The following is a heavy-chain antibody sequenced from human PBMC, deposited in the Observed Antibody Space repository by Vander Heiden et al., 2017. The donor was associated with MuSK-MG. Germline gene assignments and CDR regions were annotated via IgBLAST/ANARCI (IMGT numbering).Heavy chain of an antibody. CDR2: MKPSSGST. V-gene: IGHV1-8*01. D-gene: IGHD3-16*01. Sequence: QVQLVQSGAEVKKPGASVKVSCKASGYTFPTYDINWVRQAPGQGPGWMGWMKPSSGSTGYSQKFQGRVTMTRDTSISTAYMVLSSLTSEDTAVYYCAKERTQGGSNAFDVWGQGTMVTVSS. J-gene: IGHJ3*01. CDR1: GYTFPTYD. CDR3: AKERTQGGSNAFDV.